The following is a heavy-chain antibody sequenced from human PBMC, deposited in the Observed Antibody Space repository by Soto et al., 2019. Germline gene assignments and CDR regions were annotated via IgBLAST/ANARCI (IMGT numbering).Heavy chain of an antibody. V-gene: IGHV3-30-3*01. Sequence: QVQLVESGGGVVQPGRSLRLSCAASGFTFSSYAMHWVRQAPGKGLEWVAVISYDGSNKYYADSVKGRFTISRDNSKNPLYLQMNSLRAEDPAVYYCASSLYYDASSGYYADYFDYWGQGTLVTVSS. D-gene: IGHD3-22*01. CDR2: ISYDGSNK. CDR1: GFTFSSYA. J-gene: IGHJ4*02. CDR3: ASSLYYDASSGYYADYFDY.